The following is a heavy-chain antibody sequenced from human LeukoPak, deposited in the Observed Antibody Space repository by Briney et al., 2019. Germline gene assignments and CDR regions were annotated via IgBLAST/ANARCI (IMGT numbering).Heavy chain of an antibody. CDR3: ARMGVSYYYDSTTYYPIAFDV. J-gene: IGHJ3*01. CDR1: GYSISGGYY. V-gene: IGHV4-38-2*02. D-gene: IGHD3-22*01. CDR2: IFXXGXI. Sequence: SETLSLTCTVSGYSISGGYYXGWIRRSPXXXLXGISTIFXXGXIYYNPSLKSRVTLSVDTSKNQFSLKLNSVSAADTAVYYCARMGVSYYYDSTTYYPIAFDVWGQGTMVTVSS.